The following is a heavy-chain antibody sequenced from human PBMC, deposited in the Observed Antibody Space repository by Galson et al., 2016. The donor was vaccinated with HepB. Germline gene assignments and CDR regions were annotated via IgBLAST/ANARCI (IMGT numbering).Heavy chain of an antibody. Sequence: SLRLSCAASGFTFSSYSMNWVRQAPGKGLEWVSSTSSSSSYIYYADSVKGRFTISRDNAKNSLYLQMNSLRAEDTAVYYCARALRYFDWSSTRKANAFDIWGQGTMVTVSS. CDR2: TSSSSSYI. V-gene: IGHV3-21*01. D-gene: IGHD3-9*01. CDR3: ARALRYFDWSSTRKANAFDI. J-gene: IGHJ3*02. CDR1: GFTFSSYS.